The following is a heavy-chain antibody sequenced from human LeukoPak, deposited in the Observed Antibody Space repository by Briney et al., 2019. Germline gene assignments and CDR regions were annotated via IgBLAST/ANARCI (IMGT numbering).Heavy chain of an antibody. D-gene: IGHD3-3*01. V-gene: IGHV3-15*01. Sequence: PGGSLRLSCAASGFTFSNAWMSWVRQAPGKGLEWVGRIKSKTDGGTTDYAAPVKGRFTISRDDSKNTLYLQMNSLKTEDTAVYYCTTDRDAGLRFLEWLFRRYNWFDPWGQGTLVTVSS. CDR1: GFTFSNAW. J-gene: IGHJ5*02. CDR3: TTDRDAGLRFLEWLFRRYNWFDP. CDR2: IKSKTDGGTT.